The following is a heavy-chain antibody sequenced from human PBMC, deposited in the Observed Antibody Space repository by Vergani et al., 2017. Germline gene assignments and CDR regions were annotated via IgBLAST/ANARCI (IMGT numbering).Heavy chain of an antibody. Sequence: QLQLQESGPGLVKPSETLSLTCTVSGGSISSSSYYWGWIRQPPGKGLEWIGSIYYSGSTYYNPSLKRRVTISVDTSKNQFSLKLSSVTAADTAVYYCARPSRTGYSSSWYGFWFDPWGQGTLVTVSS. J-gene: IGHJ5*02. CDR3: ARPSRTGYSSSWYGFWFDP. CDR2: IYYSGST. V-gene: IGHV4-39*01. CDR1: GGSISSSSYY. D-gene: IGHD6-13*01.